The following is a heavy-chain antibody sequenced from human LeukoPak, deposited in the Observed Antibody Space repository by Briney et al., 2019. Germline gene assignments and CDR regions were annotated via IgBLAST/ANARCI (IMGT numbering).Heavy chain of an antibody. Sequence: SETLSLTCTVSGGSISSSSYFWGWIRQPPGKGLEWIGSIYYSGSTYYNPSLKSRVTISVDTSKNQFSLNLSSVTAADTAVYYCARLYYDSSGYYQICYFDYWGQGTLVTVSS. J-gene: IGHJ4*02. CDR2: IYYSGST. V-gene: IGHV4-39*01. CDR3: ARLYYDSSGYYQICYFDY. CDR1: GGSISSSSYF. D-gene: IGHD3-22*01.